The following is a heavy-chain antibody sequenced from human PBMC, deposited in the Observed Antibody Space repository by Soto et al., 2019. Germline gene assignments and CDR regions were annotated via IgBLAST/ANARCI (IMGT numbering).Heavy chain of an antibody. CDR1: GGSISSGGYY. CDR3: ARGRYCSGGSCYPGWFDP. D-gene: IGHD2-15*01. V-gene: IGHV4-31*03. J-gene: IGHJ5*02. CDR2: IYYSGST. Sequence: PSETLSLTCTVSGGSISSGGYYWRWIRQHPGKGLEWIGYIYYSGSTYYNPSLKSRVTISVDTSKNQFSLKLSSVTAADTAVYYCARGRYCSGGSCYPGWFDPWGQGTLVTVSS.